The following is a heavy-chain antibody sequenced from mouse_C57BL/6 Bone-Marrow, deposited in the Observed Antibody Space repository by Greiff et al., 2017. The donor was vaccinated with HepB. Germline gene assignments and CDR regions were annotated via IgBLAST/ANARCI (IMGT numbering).Heavy chain of an antibody. J-gene: IGHJ3*01. Sequence: VKLVESGPGLVAPSQSLSITCTVSGFSLTSYAISWVRQPPGKGLEWLGVIWTGGGTNYNSALKSRLSISKANSKSQVFLKMNSMQTDDTARYYCAREDYYGSSPFAYWGQGTLVTVSA. V-gene: IGHV2-9-1*01. CDR3: AREDYYGSSPFAY. CDR2: IWTGGGT. D-gene: IGHD1-1*01. CDR1: GFSLTSYA.